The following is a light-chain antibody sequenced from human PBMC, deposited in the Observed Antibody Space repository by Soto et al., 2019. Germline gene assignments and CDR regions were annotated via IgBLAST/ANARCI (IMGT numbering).Light chain of an antibody. CDR2: AAS. V-gene: IGKV1-8*01. J-gene: IGKJ1*01. CDR3: QQYYSYTWT. Sequence: ANRMTQAPSSFSASPGDRVTITCRASQGISSYLAWYQQKPGKAPKLLIYAASTLQSGVPSRFSGSGSGTDFTLTISCLQSEDFATYHCQQYYSYTWTFGPGTMVDI. CDR1: QGISSY.